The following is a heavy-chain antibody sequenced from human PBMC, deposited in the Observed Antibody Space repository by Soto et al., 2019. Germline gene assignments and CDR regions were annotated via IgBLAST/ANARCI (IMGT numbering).Heavy chain of an antibody. Sequence: QVQLVQSGAEVKKPGSSVKVSCKASGGTFSSYAISWVRQAPGQGLEWMGGIIPIFGTANYAQKFQGRVTITADESTSTAYMELSSLRSEDTAVYYCAREEGYYDILIGYYRYNWFDPWGQGTLVTVSS. J-gene: IGHJ5*02. CDR2: IIPIFGTA. CDR1: GGTFSSYA. CDR3: AREEGYYDILIGYYRYNWFDP. V-gene: IGHV1-69*01. D-gene: IGHD3-9*01.